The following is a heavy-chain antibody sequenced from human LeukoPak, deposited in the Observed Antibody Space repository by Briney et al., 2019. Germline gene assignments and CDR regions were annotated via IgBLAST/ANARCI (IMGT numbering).Heavy chain of an antibody. D-gene: IGHD2-15*01. CDR1: GFTFSSYS. V-gene: IGHV3-48*01. CDR2: ISSSSSTI. Sequence: PGGSLRLSCATSGFTFSSYSRNWVRQAPGKGLEWVSYISSSSSTIYYADSVKGRFTISRDNAKHSLYLQMNSLRAEDTAVYYCARGSLGRSPPSDWGQGTLVTVSS. CDR3: ARGSLGRSPPSD. J-gene: IGHJ4*02.